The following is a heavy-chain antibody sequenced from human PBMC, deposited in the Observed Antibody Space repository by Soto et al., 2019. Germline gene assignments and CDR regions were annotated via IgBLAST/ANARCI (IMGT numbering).Heavy chain of an antibody. D-gene: IGHD2-15*01. CDR3: ARGNYCSGDRCTDGPNWFGP. CDR1: GFTFTTFS. V-gene: IGHV3-48*01. Sequence: EVQLVESGGGLVQPGGSLRLSCAASGFTFTTFSMDWVRQAPGKGLEWVSYIHSSSTTIFYADSVKGRFIVSRDNAKNSLYLQMNSLRVEDTAVYYCARGNYCSGDRCTDGPNWFGPWGRGTLVTVSS. J-gene: IGHJ5*02. CDR2: IHSSSTTI.